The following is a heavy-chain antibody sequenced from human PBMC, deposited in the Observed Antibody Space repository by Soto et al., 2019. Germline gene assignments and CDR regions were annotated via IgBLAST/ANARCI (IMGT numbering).Heavy chain of an antibody. CDR2: ISAYNGNT. CDR3: ARVSDSPPGAGGVILY. J-gene: IGHJ4*02. D-gene: IGHD3-16*02. V-gene: IGHV1-18*01. CDR1: GYTFTSYG. Sequence: ASVKVSCKASGYTFTSYGISWVRQAPGQGLEWMGWISAYNGNTNYAQKLQGRDTMTTDTSTSTAYMELRSLRSDDTAVYYCARVSDSPPGAGGVILYWGQGTLVTVSS.